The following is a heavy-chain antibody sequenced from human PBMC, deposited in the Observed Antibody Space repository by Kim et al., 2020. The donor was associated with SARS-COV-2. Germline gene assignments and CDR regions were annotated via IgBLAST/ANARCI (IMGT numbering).Heavy chain of an antibody. V-gene: IGHV3-15*01. CDR1: GFTFSNAW. J-gene: IGHJ6*02. CDR3: TTDARVLRYFDWSGVENYVMDG. Sequence: GGSLRLSCAASGFTFSNAWMSWVRQAPGKGLEWVGRIKSKTDGGTTDYAAPVKGRFTISRDDSKNTLYLQMNSLKTEDTAVYYCTTDARVLRYFDWSGVENYVMDGWGQGTTVTVSS. D-gene: IGHD3-9*01. CDR2: IKSKTDGGTT.